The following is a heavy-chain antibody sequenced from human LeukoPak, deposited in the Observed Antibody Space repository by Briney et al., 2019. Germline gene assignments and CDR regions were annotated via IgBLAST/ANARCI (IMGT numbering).Heavy chain of an antibody. CDR2: ISAYNGNT. Sequence: ASVKVSCKASGYTFTSYGISWVRQAPGQRLEWMGWISAYNGNTNYAQKLQGRVTMTTDTSTSTAYMELRSLRSDDTAVYYCATVDDTAMVNHWGQGTLVTVSS. CDR1: GYTFTSYG. CDR3: ATVDDTAMVNH. D-gene: IGHD5-18*01. J-gene: IGHJ4*02. V-gene: IGHV1-18*01.